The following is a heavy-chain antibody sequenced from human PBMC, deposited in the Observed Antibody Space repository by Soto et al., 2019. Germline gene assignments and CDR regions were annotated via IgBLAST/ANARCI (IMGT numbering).Heavy chain of an antibody. D-gene: IGHD3-10*02. Sequence: QITLKESGPTLVKPTQTLTLTCTFSGFSLSTSGVGVGWIRQPPGKALEWLGFIYWDEDKRYSPSLKNRLTITKDTSKSQVVLTMTNMDPVDTATYYCAHVFTSLAPFDSWGQGTLVTVSA. CDR1: GFSLSTSGVG. CDR2: IYWDEDK. V-gene: IGHV2-5*02. J-gene: IGHJ4*02. CDR3: AHVFTSLAPFDS.